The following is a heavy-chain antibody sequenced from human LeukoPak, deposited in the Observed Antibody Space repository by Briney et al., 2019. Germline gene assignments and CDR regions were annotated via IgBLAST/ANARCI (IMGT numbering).Heavy chain of an antibody. Sequence: PGGSLRLSCAASGFTFSSYSMNWVRQAPGKGLEWVSSISSSSGYIYYADSVKGRFTISRDNAKNSLYLQMNSLRAEDTAVYYCARDRDDILTGYSDYWGQGTLVTVSS. D-gene: IGHD3-9*01. CDR1: GFTFSSYS. CDR2: ISSSSGYI. V-gene: IGHV3-21*01. J-gene: IGHJ4*02. CDR3: ARDRDDILTGYSDY.